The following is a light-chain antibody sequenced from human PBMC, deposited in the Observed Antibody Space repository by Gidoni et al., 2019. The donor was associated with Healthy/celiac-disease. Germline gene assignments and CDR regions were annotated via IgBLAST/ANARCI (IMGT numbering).Light chain of an antibody. CDR2: AAS. J-gene: IGKJ1*01. CDR1: QSISSY. CDR3: QQSGT. Sequence: DIQMTQSPSSLSASVGDTVTITCRASQSISSYLNWYQQKPGKAPKLLIYAASSLQSGVPSMFSGSGSGTDFTLTISSLQPEDFATYYCQQSGTFGQGTKVEIK. V-gene: IGKV1-39*01.